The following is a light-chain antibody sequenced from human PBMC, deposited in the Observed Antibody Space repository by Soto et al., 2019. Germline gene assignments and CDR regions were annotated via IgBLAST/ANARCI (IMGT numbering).Light chain of an antibody. J-gene: IGKJ2*01. CDR2: DAS. Sequence: DIQMTQSPSTLSASVGDRVNITCRASQSISSWLAWYQQKPGKAPKLLIYDASSLESGVPSRFSGSVYGTEFTLTISSLQPDDFAAYYCQQYKSYPAYTFGQGNKREIK. CDR3: QQYKSYPAYT. CDR1: QSISSW. V-gene: IGKV1-5*01.